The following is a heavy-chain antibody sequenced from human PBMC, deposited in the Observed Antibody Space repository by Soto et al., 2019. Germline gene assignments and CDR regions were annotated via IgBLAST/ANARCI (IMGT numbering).Heavy chain of an antibody. CDR2: INPASGST. J-gene: IGHJ4*02. V-gene: IGHV1-46*01. CDR3: ARDLAACDH. CDR1: GYTFTHYY. D-gene: IGHD6-25*01. Sequence: QVQLVQSGAEVKKPGASVKLSCRTSGYTFTHYYIHWVRQAPGQGLEWLAIINPASGSTNYAQDFLGRVTLTMDTSTTTVYMELSGLRAEDTAIFYCARDLAACDHCGQGTLVTVSS.